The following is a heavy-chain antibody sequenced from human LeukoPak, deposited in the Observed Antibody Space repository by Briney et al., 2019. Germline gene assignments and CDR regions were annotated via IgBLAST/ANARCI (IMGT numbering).Heavy chain of an antibody. CDR1: GFTFSSYE. CDR3: ARDGDGYCSGGSCYTRPFDY. Sequence: GGSLRLSCAASGFTFSSYEMNWVRQAPGKGLEWVSYISSSGSTIYYADSVKGRFTISRDNAKNSLYLQMNSLRAEDTAVYYCARDGDGYCSGGSCYTRPFDYSGQGTLVTVSS. CDR2: ISSSGSTI. D-gene: IGHD2-15*01. J-gene: IGHJ4*02. V-gene: IGHV3-48*03.